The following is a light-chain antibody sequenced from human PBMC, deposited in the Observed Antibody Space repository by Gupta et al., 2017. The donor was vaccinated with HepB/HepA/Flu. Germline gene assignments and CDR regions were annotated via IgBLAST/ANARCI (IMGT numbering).Light chain of an antibody. CDR1: QNISSY. J-gene: IGKJ1*01. CDR3: QQSYSTRLT. V-gene: IGKV1-39*01. Sequence: DIQMTPSPSSLSASLGDRVTITCRASQNISSYLHWYQQKPGKAPKLLIYAASSLQSGVPSRFSGSGSGTDFTLTISSLQPEDIATYYCQQSYSTRLTFGQGTKVEIK. CDR2: AAS.